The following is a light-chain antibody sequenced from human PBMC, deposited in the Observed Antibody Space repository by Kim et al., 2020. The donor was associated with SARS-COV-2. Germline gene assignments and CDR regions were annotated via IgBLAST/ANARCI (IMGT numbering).Light chain of an antibody. CDR3: QQRSNWSFT. V-gene: IGKV3-11*01. CDR2: DAS. CDR1: QSVSSY. J-gene: IGKJ3*01. Sequence: LSPGERATLSCRASQSVSSYLAWYQQKPGQAPRLLIYDASNRATGIPARFSGSGSGTDFTLTISSLEPEDFAVYYCQQRSNWSFTFGPGTKVDIK.